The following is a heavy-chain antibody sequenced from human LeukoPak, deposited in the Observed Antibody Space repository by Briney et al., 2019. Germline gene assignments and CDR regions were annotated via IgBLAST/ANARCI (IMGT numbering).Heavy chain of an antibody. D-gene: IGHD6-13*01. Sequence: GASVTVSFKASGYTFTVYYMHWVRQAPGQGGEWMGWINPNSGGTNYAQKFQGWVTITRDTSISTAYMELSRLRSDDTAVYYCARTEGGSSFSGMDVWGKGPTVTVSS. V-gene: IGHV1-2*04. CDR3: ARTEGGSSFSGMDV. CDR1: GYTFTVYY. CDR2: INPNSGGT. J-gene: IGHJ6*04.